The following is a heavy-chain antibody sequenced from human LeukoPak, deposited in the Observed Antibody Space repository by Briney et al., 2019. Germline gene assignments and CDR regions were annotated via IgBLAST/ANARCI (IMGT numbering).Heavy chain of an antibody. V-gene: IGHV3-43*01. CDR2: ISWDGGST. CDR1: GFTFSSYG. Sequence: GGSLRLSCAASGFTFSSYGMHWVRQAPGKGLEWVSLISWDGGSTYYADSVKGRFTISRDNSKNSLYLQMNSLRTEDTALYYCAKDGDGRYYFDYWGQGTLVTVSS. CDR3: AKDGDGRYYFDY. J-gene: IGHJ4*02. D-gene: IGHD1-14*01.